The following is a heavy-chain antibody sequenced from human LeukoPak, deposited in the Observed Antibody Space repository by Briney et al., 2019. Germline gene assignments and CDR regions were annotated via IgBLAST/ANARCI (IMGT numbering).Heavy chain of an antibody. CDR2: ISAYNGNT. D-gene: IGHD2-15*01. V-gene: IGHV1-18*01. J-gene: IGHJ6*03. Sequence: ASVRVSCKASGYTFTSYGISWVRQAPGQGLEWMGWISAYNGNTNYAQKLQGRVTMTTDTSTSTAYMELSRLRSDDTAVYYCAIHCSGGSCYSVYMDVWGKGTTVTVSS. CDR1: GYTFTSYG. CDR3: AIHCSGGSCYSVYMDV.